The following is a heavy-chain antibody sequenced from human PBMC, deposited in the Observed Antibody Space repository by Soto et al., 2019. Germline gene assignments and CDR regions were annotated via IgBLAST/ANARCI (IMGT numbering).Heavy chain of an antibody. CDR2: IYYSGST. D-gene: IGHD3-10*01. V-gene: IGHV4-31*03. CDR3: ARATLWFGESHYYYYYMDV. Sequence: QVQLQESGPGLVKPSQTLSLTCTVSGGSISSGGYYWSWIRQHPGKGLEWIGYIYYSGSTYYNPSLKSRVTISVDTSKNQFSLKLSSVTAADTAVYYCARATLWFGESHYYYYYMDVWGKGTTVTVSS. J-gene: IGHJ6*03. CDR1: GGSISSGGYY.